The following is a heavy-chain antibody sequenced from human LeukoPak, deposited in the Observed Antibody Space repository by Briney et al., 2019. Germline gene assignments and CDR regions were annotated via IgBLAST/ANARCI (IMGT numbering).Heavy chain of an antibody. CDR2: ISYDGSNK. D-gene: IGHD1-26*01. J-gene: IGHJ4*02. V-gene: IGHV3-30*01. CDR1: GFTFSSYA. CDR3: AREVGATANFDY. Sequence: GGSLRLSCAASGFTFSSYAMHWVRQAPGKGLEWVAVISYDGSNKYYADSVKGRFTISRDNSKNTLYLQMNSLRAEDTAVYYCAREVGATANFDYWGQRTLVTVSS.